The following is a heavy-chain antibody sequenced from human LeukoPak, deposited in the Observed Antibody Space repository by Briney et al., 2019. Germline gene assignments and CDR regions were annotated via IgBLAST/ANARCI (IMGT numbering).Heavy chain of an antibody. J-gene: IGHJ4*02. CDR2: IRSSGITT. V-gene: IGHV3-48*03. D-gene: IGHD3-16*01. Sequence: GGSLRLSCAASGFSFSSYEMNWVRQAPGKGLEWVSYIRSSGITTYYADSVKGRFTISRDNAKDSLYLQMNSLRAEDTAVYYCVRVGNSLNYFDCWGQGTLVTVSS. CDR1: GFSFSSYE. CDR3: VRVGNSLNYFDC.